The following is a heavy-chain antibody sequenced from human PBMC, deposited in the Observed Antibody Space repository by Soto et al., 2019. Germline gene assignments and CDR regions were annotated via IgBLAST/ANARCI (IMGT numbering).Heavy chain of an antibody. V-gene: IGHV3-30*18. J-gene: IGHJ5*02. Sequence: PGGSLRLSCAASGFTFSSYAMHWVLQAPGKGLEWVAVISYDGSNKYYADSVKGRFTISRDNSKNTLYLQMNSLRAEDTAVYYCAKSLRYEWFGELSWFDPWGQGT. D-gene: IGHD3-10*01. CDR1: GFTFSSYA. CDR2: ISYDGSNK. CDR3: AKSLRYEWFGELSWFDP.